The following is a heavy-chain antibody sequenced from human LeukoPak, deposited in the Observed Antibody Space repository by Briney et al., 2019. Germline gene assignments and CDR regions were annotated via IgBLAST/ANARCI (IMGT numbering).Heavy chain of an antibody. D-gene: IGHD2-2*01. Sequence: GGSLRLSCAASGFTFSSYSMTWVRQAPGKGLEWASYISSSSSTIYYADSVKGRFTISRDNAKNSLYLQMNSLRDEDTAVYYCARVGYCSSTRCYGMDVWGQGTTVTVSS. V-gene: IGHV3-48*02. CDR1: GFTFSSYS. CDR2: ISSSSSTI. CDR3: ARVGYCSSTRCYGMDV. J-gene: IGHJ6*02.